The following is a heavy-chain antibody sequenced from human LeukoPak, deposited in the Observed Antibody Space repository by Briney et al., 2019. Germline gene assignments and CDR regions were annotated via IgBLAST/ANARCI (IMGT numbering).Heavy chain of an antibody. CDR2: IKQDGSEK. Sequence: GGSLRLSCAASGFTFSSYWMSWVRQAPGKGLEWVANIKQDGSEKYYVDSVKGRFTISRDNAKNSLYLQMNSLRAEDTAVYYCASRPTLTIFGMVINYWGQGTLVTVSS. V-gene: IGHV3-7*03. CDR3: ASRPTLTIFGMVINY. D-gene: IGHD3-3*01. J-gene: IGHJ4*02. CDR1: GFTFSSYW.